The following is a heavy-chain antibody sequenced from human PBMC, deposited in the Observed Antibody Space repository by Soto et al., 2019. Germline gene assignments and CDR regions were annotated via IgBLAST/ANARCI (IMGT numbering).Heavy chain of an antibody. V-gene: IGHV1-18*01. CDR1: GYTFTSYG. J-gene: IGHJ6*02. CDR3: ARDPRYSSSSNYYYGMDV. Sequence: QVQLVQSGAEVKKPGASVKVSCKASGYTFTSYGISWVRQAPGQGLEWMGWISAYNGNTNYAQKLQGRVTMTTDTSTRTAYMELRSLRSDDTAVYYCARDPRYSSSSNYYYGMDVWGQGTTVTVSS. CDR2: ISAYNGNT. D-gene: IGHD6-6*01.